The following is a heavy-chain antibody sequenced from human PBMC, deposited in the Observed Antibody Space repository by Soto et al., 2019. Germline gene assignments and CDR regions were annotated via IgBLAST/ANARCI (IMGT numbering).Heavy chain of an antibody. Sequence: QVQLVQSGAEVKKPGASVKVSCKASGYTFTSYDINWVRQATGQGLEWMGWMNPNSGNTGYAQKLQGRATMTRNTSISTAYMGLSSLRSEDKYLYYCARGGGRWEPASPGYWGQGTLVTVSS. V-gene: IGHV1-8*01. D-gene: IGHD1-26*01. CDR2: MNPNSGNT. CDR1: GYTFTSYD. CDR3: ARGGGRWEPASPGY. J-gene: IGHJ4*02.